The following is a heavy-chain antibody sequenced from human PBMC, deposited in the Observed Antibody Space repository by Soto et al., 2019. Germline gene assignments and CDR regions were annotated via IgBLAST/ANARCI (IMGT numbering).Heavy chain of an antibody. Sequence: EVQLLESEGGLVQHGGSLRLSCAASGFTFGRYVMNWVRQAPGKGLEWVSTITNSGDSTYYAGSVKGRFTISRDNSKNILYLQMNSLRAEDTAVYYCAKGPTDGYWGQGTLVTVSS. V-gene: IGHV3-23*01. CDR3: AKGPTDGY. CDR2: ITNSGDST. CDR1: GFTFGRYV. J-gene: IGHJ4*02.